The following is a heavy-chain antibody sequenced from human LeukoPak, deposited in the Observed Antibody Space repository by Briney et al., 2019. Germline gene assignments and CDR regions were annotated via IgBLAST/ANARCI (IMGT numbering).Heavy chain of an antibody. CDR2: FIPILGTA. CDR3: AGIPVFGVVLHQEPV. CDR1: GGTFSDYA. V-gene: IGHV1-69*10. J-gene: IGHJ6*04. Sequence: SVKVSCKASGGTFSDYALNWVRQAPGQGLEWMGVFIPILGTANSTQKFQDKVTITADISTNTVYMELSSLRSEDTAVYFCAGIPVFGVVLHQEPVWGKGTTVTVSS. D-gene: IGHD3-3*01.